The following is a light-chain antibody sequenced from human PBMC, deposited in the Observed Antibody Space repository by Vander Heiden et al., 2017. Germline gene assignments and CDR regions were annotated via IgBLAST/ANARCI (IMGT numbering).Light chain of an antibody. Sequence: QSAMPQPASVSGSPGPPITISCTGTSSDVGSYNYVSWYQQRPGKAPELMIYDVSTRPSGVSNRFSGSKSGNTASLTISGLQAEDEADYYCSAYTSSHTLVFGGGTKLTVL. V-gene: IGLV2-14*03. J-gene: IGLJ3*02. CDR1: SSDVGSYNY. CDR2: DVS. CDR3: SAYTSSHTLV.